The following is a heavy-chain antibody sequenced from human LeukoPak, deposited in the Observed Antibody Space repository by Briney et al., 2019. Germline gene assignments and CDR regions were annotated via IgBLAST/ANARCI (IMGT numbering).Heavy chain of an antibody. D-gene: IGHD5-12*01. CDR3: SRDRLGGLDY. CDR2: IGASGSTI. CDR1: GFDFRKYY. Sequence: PGGSLRLSCAASGFDFRKYYMSWIRQAPGKGLEWVAYIGASGSTIYYTDSVKGRFTISRDNAKNSLYLQMNSLRAEDTAVYYCSRDRLGGLDYWGQGTLVTVSS. J-gene: IGHJ4*02. V-gene: IGHV3-11*04.